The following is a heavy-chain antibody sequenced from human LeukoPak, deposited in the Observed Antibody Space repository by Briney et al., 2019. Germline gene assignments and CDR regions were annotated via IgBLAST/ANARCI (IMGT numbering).Heavy chain of an antibody. CDR2: ISAYNGNT. J-gene: IGHJ4*02. Sequence: ASVKVSCKASGYTFTSYGISWVRQAPGQGLEWMGWISAYNGNTNYAQQLQGRVTMTTDTSTSTAYMELRSLRSDDTAVYYCARGAGDIWFGELLSYFDYWGQGTLVTVSS. CDR1: GYTFTSYG. CDR3: ARGAGDIWFGELLSYFDY. D-gene: IGHD3-10*01. V-gene: IGHV1-18*01.